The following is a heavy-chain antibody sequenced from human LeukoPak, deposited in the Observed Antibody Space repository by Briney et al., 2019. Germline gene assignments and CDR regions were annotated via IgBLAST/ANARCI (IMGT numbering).Heavy chain of an antibody. D-gene: IGHD5-24*01. CDR1: GFTFSSYW. J-gene: IGHJ4*02. CDR2: IRGSGGST. Sequence: PGGSLRLSCAASGFTFSSYWMHWVRQAPGKGLEWVSAIRGSGGSTYYADSVKGRFTISRDNSKNTLYLQMNSLRAEDTAVYYCAKDLEMATIRAFDYWGQGTLVTVSS. CDR3: AKDLEMATIRAFDY. V-gene: IGHV3-23*01.